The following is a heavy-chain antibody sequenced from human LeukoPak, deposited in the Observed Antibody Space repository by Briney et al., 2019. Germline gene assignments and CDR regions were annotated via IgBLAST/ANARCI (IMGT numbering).Heavy chain of an antibody. Sequence: GALRLSCAASGFTFNNYAMSWVRLAPGKGLEWVSAISGSGGSTYYADSAKGRFTISRDNSKNTLYLQMNSLRAEDTAVYYCAKSQYSSSWYYFDYWGQGTLVTVSS. V-gene: IGHV3-23*01. D-gene: IGHD6-13*01. CDR2: ISGSGGST. CDR1: GFTFNNYA. J-gene: IGHJ4*02. CDR3: AKSQYSSSWYYFDY.